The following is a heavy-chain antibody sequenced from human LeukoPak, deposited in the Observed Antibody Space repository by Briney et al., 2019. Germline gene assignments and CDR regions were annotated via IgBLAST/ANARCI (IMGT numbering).Heavy chain of an antibody. CDR2: ISSSGSTI. CDR1: GFTFSSYE. V-gene: IGHV3-48*03. CDR3: ATVTQGMVRGADYYMDV. J-gene: IGHJ6*03. Sequence: GGSLRLSCAASGFTFSSYEMNWVRQAPGKGLEWVSYISSSGSTIYYADSVKGRFTISRDNAKNSLYLQMNSLRAEDTAVYYCATVTQGMVRGADYYMDVWGKGTTVTISS. D-gene: IGHD3-10*01.